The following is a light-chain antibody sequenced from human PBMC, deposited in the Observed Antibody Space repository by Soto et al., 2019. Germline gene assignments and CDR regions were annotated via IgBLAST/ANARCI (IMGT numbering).Light chain of an antibody. V-gene: IGKV1-39*01. J-gene: IGKJ1*01. CDR2: AAS. Sequence: DIQVTQSPSSLSASVGDRVTITCRASQSISSYLNWYQQKPGKAPKLLIYAASSLQSGVPSRFSGSGSGTDFTLAISSLQPEDFTTYYCQQYSNFWTFGQGTKVEI. CDR1: QSISSY. CDR3: QQYSNFWT.